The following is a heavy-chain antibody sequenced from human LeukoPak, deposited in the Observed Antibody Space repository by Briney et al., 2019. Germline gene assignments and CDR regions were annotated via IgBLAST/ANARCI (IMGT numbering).Heavy chain of an antibody. J-gene: IGHJ6*03. CDR2: MFTSGST. CDR3: ARVVGITFVRGIFNYYYYMDV. CDR1: GGSISSYY. Sequence: PSETLSLTCSVSGGSISSYYWSWIRQPAGKGLEWIGRMFTSGSTNYNPSLKSRVTMSVDTSKNQFSLRLSSVTAADTAVYYCARVVGITFVRGIFNYYYYMDVWGKGTTVTVSS. D-gene: IGHD3-10*01. V-gene: IGHV4-4*07.